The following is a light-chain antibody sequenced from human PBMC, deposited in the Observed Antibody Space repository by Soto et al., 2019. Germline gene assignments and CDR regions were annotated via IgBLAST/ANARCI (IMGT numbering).Light chain of an antibody. CDR3: QQYYSYSLT. J-gene: IGKJ4*01. V-gene: IGKV1-8*01. CDR1: QGISSN. CDR2: AAS. Sequence: AIRMTQSPSSLSASTGARVTITCRASQGISSNLAWYQQKPGKAPKLLIYAASTLQSGVPSRFSGSGSGTDFTLTISCLQSEDFATYYCQQYYSYSLTFGGGTKVEIK.